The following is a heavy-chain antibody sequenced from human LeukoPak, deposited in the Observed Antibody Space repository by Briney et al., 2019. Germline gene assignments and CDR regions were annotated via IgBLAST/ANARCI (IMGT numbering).Heavy chain of an antibody. D-gene: IGHD5-18*01. J-gene: IGHJ4*02. Sequence: GGSLRLSCAASGFTFSSYSMNWVRQAPGKGLEWVSSTSSSSSYIYHADSVKGRLTISRDNAKNSLCLQMNSLRAEDTAVYYCPRRATSERSYSYGLDYWGQGTLVTVSS. CDR1: GFTFSSYS. CDR2: TSSSSSYI. V-gene: IGHV3-21*01. CDR3: PRRATSERSYSYGLDY.